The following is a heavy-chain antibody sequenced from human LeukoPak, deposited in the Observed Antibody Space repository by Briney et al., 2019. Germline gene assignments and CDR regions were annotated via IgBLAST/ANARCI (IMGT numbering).Heavy chain of an antibody. CDR3: AKRGVVIRVILVGFHKEANYFDS. CDR2: ISGSGGST. D-gene: IGHD3-22*01. Sequence: GGSLRLSCRVSGITLSNYGMSWVRQAPGKGLEWVAGISGSGGSTNYADSVKGRFTISRDNPKNILYLQMNSLRAEDTAVYFCAKRGVVIRVILVGFHKEANYFDSWGQGALVAVSS. J-gene: IGHJ4*02. CDR1: GITLSNYG. V-gene: IGHV3-23*01.